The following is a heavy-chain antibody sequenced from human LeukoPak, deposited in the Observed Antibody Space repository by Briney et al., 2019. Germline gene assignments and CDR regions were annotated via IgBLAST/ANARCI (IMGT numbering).Heavy chain of an antibody. CDR2: IRFDGSNT. D-gene: IGHD3-3*01. J-gene: IGHJ4*02. CDR1: EFTFDNYA. Sequence: HPGGSLRLSCAASEFTFDNYAMSWVRQAPGKGLEWVAFIRFDGSNTYYADSVKGRFTISRDNSQNTLYLQMNSLRTEDTALFYCARDFGVVNTFDYWGQGTLVTVSS. V-gene: IGHV3-30*02. CDR3: ARDFGVVNTFDY.